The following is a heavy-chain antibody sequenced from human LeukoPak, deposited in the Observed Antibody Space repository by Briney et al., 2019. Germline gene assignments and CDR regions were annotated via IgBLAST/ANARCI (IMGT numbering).Heavy chain of an antibody. Sequence: ASLKVSCKASGYTCTSFDINWVRQAAGQGLEWMGWMRPGSGNTGYAESFQGRITLTRDTSTNTAFMELSSLTSEDTAVYYCARGYYYYYYMDVWGKGTTVTVSS. V-gene: IGHV1-8*01. CDR3: ARGYYYYYYMDV. CDR1: GYTCTSFD. J-gene: IGHJ6*03. CDR2: MRPGSGNT.